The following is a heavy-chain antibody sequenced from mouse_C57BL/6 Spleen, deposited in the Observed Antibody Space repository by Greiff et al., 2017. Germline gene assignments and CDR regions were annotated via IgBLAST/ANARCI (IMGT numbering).Heavy chain of an antibody. V-gene: IGHV1-53*01. D-gene: IGHD2-3*01. CDR1: GYTFTSYW. Sequence: QVQLQQPGTELVKPGASVKLSCKASGYTFTSYWMHWVKQRPGQGLEWIGNINPSNGGTNYNEKFKSQATLTVDTSSSTAYMQLSSLTSEDSAVYYCARWIYDGYSYYLDYWGQGTTLTVSS. CDR3: ARWIYDGYSYYLDY. CDR2: INPSNGGT. J-gene: IGHJ2*01.